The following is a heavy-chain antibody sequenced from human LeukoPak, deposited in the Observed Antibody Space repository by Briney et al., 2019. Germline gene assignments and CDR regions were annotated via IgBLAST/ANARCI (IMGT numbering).Heavy chain of an antibody. Sequence: GGSLRLSCVASGFTFSTYTMNWIRQAPGKGLEWVSGSIGSGGSAFYADSVKGRFSISRDTSKNTLFLHMNNLRAGDTAVYYCAKENPVGGTNYFDYWGQGTLVTVPS. V-gene: IGHV3-23*01. CDR3: AKENPVGGTNYFDY. D-gene: IGHD1-26*01. CDR1: GFTFSTYT. CDR2: SIGSGGSA. J-gene: IGHJ4*02.